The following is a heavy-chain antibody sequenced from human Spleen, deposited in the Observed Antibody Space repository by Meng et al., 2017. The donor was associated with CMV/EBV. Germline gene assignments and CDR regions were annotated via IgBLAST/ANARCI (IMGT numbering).Heavy chain of an antibody. Sequence: GESLKISCAGSGFISSDYYISWVRQAPGKGLEWVSAISGSGVNTYYADSVKGRFTISRDNSKNTLYLQMNSLRGEDTAVYYCAKDRGYCGTISCYMDYWGQGTLVTVSS. J-gene: IGHJ4*02. D-gene: IGHD2-2*02. CDR3: AKDRGYCGTISCYMDY. V-gene: IGHV3-23*01. CDR2: ISGSGVNT. CDR1: GFISSDYY.